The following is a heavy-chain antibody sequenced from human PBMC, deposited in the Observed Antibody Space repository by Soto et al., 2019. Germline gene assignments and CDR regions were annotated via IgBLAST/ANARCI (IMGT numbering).Heavy chain of an antibody. CDR2: IIDSGGST. CDR1: GFTCISCA. J-gene: IGHJ6*02. V-gene: IGHV3-23*01. Sequence: VGSLRLSSTASGFTCISCAMGWVRQATGKGLEWVSDIIDSGGSTYYADSVKGRFTISRDNSKSTLYLQMNSLRAEDTALYYCAKGRSYYYYYGVDVWGQGATVTVSS. CDR3: AKGRSYYYYYGVDV.